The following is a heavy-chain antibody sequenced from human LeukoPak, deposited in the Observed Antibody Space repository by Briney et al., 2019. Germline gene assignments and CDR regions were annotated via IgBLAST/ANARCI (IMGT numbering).Heavy chain of an antibody. CDR1: GFTFSHYA. J-gene: IGHJ3*02. CDR2: ISGGGDST. Sequence: GGSLRLSCAASGFTFSHYAMSWVRQAPGKGLEWVSAISGGGDSTYYADSVKGRFTISRDNSKNTLYLQMNSLRAEDTAVYYCAKGPTSARAFDIWGQGTMVTVSS. V-gene: IGHV3-23*01. D-gene: IGHD1-14*01. CDR3: AKGPTSARAFDI.